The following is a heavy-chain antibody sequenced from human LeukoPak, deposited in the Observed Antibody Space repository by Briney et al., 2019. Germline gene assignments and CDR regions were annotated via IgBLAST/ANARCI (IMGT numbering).Heavy chain of an antibody. Sequence: ASVKVSCKASGYTFTGHYMHWVRQAPGQGLEWMGWINPNSGGTNYAQKFQGRVTMTRDTSISTAYMELSRLRSDDTAVYYCARLSIAARSDFDYWGQGTLVTVSS. CDR3: ARLSIAARSDFDY. CDR1: GYTFTGHY. V-gene: IGHV1-2*02. CDR2: INPNSGGT. D-gene: IGHD6-6*01. J-gene: IGHJ4*02.